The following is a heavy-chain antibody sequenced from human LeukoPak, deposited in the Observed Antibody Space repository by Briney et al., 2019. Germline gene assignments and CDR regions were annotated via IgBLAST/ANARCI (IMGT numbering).Heavy chain of an antibody. D-gene: IGHD3-10*01. CDR3: AKGMVRGDLEY. CDR2: FSGSGSST. CDR1: GFTISSSA. J-gene: IGHJ4*02. V-gene: IGHV3-23*01. Sequence: GGSLRLSCAASGFTISSSAMSWVRQAPGKGLEWLSSFSGSGSSTYYADSVKGRFTISRDNSKNSLYLQMNSLRAEDTAVYYCAKGMVRGDLEYWGQGTLVTVSS.